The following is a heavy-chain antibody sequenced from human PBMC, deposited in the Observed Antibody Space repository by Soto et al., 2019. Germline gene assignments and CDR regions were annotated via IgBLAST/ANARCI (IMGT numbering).Heavy chain of an antibody. Sequence: QVQLQESGPGLVKPSETLSLTCTVSGGSISSYYWSWIRQPPGKGLEWIGYIYYSGSTNYNPSLKSRVTISVDTSKSQCSLKLSSVTAADTAVYYCARQSVGPYGSGSYFDYWGQGTLVTVSS. J-gene: IGHJ4*02. V-gene: IGHV4-59*08. CDR2: IYYSGST. CDR3: ARQSVGPYGSGSYFDY. CDR1: GGSISSYY. D-gene: IGHD3-10*01.